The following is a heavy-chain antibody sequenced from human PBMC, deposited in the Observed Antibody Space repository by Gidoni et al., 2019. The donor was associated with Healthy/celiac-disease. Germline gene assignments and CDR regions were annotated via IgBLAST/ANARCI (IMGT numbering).Heavy chain of an antibody. CDR2: IYYSGST. J-gene: IGHJ5*02. D-gene: IGHD6-13*01. V-gene: IGHV4-61*01. CDR1: GGSVSSGSYY. Sequence: QVQLQESGPGLVKPSETLSLTCTVSGGSVSSGSYYWSWIRQPPGKGLEWIGYIYYSGSTNYNPSLKSRVTISVDTSKNQFSLKLSSVTAADTAVYYCARDLLAAAGTRFDPWGQGTLVTVSS. CDR3: ARDLLAAAGTRFDP.